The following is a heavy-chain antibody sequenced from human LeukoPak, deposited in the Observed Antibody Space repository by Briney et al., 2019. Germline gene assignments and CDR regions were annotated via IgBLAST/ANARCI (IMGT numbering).Heavy chain of an antibody. CDR3: ARDLPIAVAGSFYYYYGMDV. J-gene: IGHJ6*02. V-gene: IGHV3-21*01. CDR1: GFTFSSYS. D-gene: IGHD6-19*01. Sequence: GGSLRLSCAASGFTFSSYSMNWVRQAPGKGLEWVSSISSSSSYIYYADSVKGRFTISRDNAKNSLYLRMNSLRAEDTAVYYCARDLPIAVAGSFYYYYGMDVWGQGTTVTVSS. CDR2: ISSSSSYI.